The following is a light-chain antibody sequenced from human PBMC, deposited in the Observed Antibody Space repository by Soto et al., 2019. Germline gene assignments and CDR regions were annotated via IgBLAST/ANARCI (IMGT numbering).Light chain of an antibody. CDR1: QPFSSTF. CDR3: QQYGSSPIT. J-gene: IGKJ5*01. CDR2: GAS. V-gene: IGKV3-20*01. Sequence: EVVLTQSPGTLSLSPGERATLSCRASQPFSSTFLAWYQQKPGQAPRLLMYGASTRASGIPDRFSGSGSGTDFTLTITRLEPEDFAVYYCQQYGSSPITFGQGTRLEIK.